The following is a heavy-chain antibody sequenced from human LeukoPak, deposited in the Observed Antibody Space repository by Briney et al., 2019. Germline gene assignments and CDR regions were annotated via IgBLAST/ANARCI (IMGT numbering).Heavy chain of an antibody. D-gene: IGHD6-19*01. CDR3: ARHLKYSSGQRYFDY. CDR2: IYPGDSDT. V-gene: IGHV5-51*01. J-gene: IGHJ4*02. Sequence: GESLKISCQGSGYSFTSYWIAWVRQMPGQGLEWMGIIYPGDSDTRCSPSFQGQVSISADKSFSTAYLQWSSLKASDTAVYYCARHLKYSSGQRYFDYWGQGTLVTVSS. CDR1: GYSFTSYW.